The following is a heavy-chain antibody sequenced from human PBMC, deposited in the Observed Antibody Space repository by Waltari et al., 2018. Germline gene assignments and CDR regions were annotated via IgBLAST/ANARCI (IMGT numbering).Heavy chain of an antibody. Sequence: QVQLVQSGAEVKKPGSSVKVSCKASGGTFSSYAISWVRQAPGQGLEWMGGIIPIFGTANYAQKFQGRVTITADESTSTAYMELSSLRSEDTAVYYCARGFTGVVKPVPYYYYYGMDVWGQGTTVTVSS. CDR3: ARGFTGVVKPVPYYYYYGMDV. CDR2: IIPIFGTA. D-gene: IGHD3-3*01. V-gene: IGHV1-69*01. CDR1: GGTFSSYA. J-gene: IGHJ6*02.